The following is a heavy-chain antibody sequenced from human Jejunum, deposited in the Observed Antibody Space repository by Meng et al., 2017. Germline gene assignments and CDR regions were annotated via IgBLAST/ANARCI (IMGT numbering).Heavy chain of an antibody. CDR2: SNRDGSST. Sequence: GESLKILCAASGFTFSSYWMHWVRRAPGKGLVWVSHSNRDGSSTTYADSLRGRFTISRDNAKDTLYLQMNSLRAEDTAVYFCARAICSGGSCSLADGLDVWGQGTTVTVSS. CDR1: GFTFSSYW. CDR3: ARAICSGGSCSLADGLDV. D-gene: IGHD2-15*01. V-gene: IGHV3-74*01. J-gene: IGHJ6*02.